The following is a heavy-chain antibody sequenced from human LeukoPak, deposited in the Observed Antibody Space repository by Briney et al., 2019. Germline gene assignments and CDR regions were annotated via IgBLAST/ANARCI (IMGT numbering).Heavy chain of an antibody. CDR1: GFTLSGSA. CDR3: TRDSGTYNWFDP. CDR2: IDKKDKGYATAT. D-gene: IGHD1-26*01. V-gene: IGHV3-73*01. Sequence: GGSLRLSCAASGFTLSGSAIHWVRQSSGKGLEWVGQIDKKDKGYATATAYAASVKGRFTISRDDSINTAYLQMKSLKTEDTALYYCTRDSGTYNWFDPWGQGTPVTVSS. J-gene: IGHJ5*02.